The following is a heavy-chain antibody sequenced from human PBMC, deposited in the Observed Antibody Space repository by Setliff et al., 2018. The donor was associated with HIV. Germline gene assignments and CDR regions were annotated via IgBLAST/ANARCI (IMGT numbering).Heavy chain of an antibody. CDR3: ARVPYRSAWFSGGHDAFDV. CDR1: GYTFSSYG. D-gene: IGHD6-19*01. J-gene: IGHJ3*01. V-gene: IGHV1-18*01. Sequence: ASVKVSCKASGYTFSSYGISWVRQAPGQGLEWMGWISGYNGNTKYVQKLQGRVTMTTDTSTRTVYMELRSLRHDGTAEYFCARVPYRSAWFSGGHDAFDVWGQGTMVTVS. CDR2: ISGYNGNT.